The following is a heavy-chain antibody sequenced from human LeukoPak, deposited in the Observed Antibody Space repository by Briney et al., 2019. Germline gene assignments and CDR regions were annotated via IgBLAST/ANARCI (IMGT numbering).Heavy chain of an antibody. J-gene: IGHJ5*02. CDR2: ISAYNGNT. V-gene: IGHV1-18*01. Sequence: ASVKVSCKASGYTFTSYGISWVRQAPGQGLEWMGWISAYNGNTNYAQKLQGRVTMTTDTSTSTAYMELRSLRSDDTAVYYCARRSYITGTANGGFDPWGQGTLVTVSS. D-gene: IGHD1-7*01. CDR3: ARRSYITGTANGGFDP. CDR1: GYTFTSYG.